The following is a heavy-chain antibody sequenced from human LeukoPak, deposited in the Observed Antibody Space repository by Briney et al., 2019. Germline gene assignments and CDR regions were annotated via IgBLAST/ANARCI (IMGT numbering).Heavy chain of an antibody. J-gene: IGHJ6*03. CDR1: GFIFSNAW. CDR3: TTDRNSPITIFGVVIMSVSDYYYYMDV. V-gene: IGHV3-15*01. CDR2: IKSKTDGGTT. Sequence: PGGSLRLSCVASGFIFSNAWMSWVRQAPGKGLEWVGRIKSKTDGGTTDYAAPVKGRFTISRDDSKNTLYLQMNSLKTEDTAVYYCTTDRNSPITIFGVVIMSVSDYYYYMDVWGKGTTVTISS. D-gene: IGHD3-3*01.